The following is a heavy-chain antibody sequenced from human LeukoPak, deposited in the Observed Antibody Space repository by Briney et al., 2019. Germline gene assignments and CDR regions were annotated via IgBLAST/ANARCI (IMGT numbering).Heavy chain of an antibody. CDR1: GFTFSSYA. V-gene: IGHV3-23*01. CDR3: AKSRLWPTIDY. J-gene: IGHJ4*02. CDR2: ISGSGGYT. Sequence: GGSLRLSCAASGFTFSSYAMTWVRQAPGKGLEWVSAISGSGGYTYYADSVKGRFTISRDNSKNTLYLQMNSLRAEDTAVYYCAKSRLWPTIDYWGQGTLVTVSS. D-gene: IGHD5-18*01.